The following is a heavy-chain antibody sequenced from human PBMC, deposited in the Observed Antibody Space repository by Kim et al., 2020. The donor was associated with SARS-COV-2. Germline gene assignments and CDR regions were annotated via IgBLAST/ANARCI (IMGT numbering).Heavy chain of an antibody. V-gene: IGHV3-48*03. CDR3: ARGPYGDYSVSYYYYYGMDV. CDR2: ISSSGSTI. Sequence: GGSLRLSCAASGFTFSSYEMNWVRQAPGKGLEWVSYISSSGSTIYYADSVKGRFTISRDNAKNSLYLQMNSLRAEDTAVYYCARGPYGDYSVSYYYYYGMDVWGQGTTVTVSS. CDR1: GFTFSSYE. D-gene: IGHD4-17*01. J-gene: IGHJ6*02.